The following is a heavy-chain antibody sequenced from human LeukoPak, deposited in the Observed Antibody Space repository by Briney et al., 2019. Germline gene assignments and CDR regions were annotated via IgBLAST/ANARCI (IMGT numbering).Heavy chain of an antibody. J-gene: IGHJ5*02. CDR3: ARARSGWPYNWFDP. V-gene: IGHV3-30-3*01. CDR1: GFTFSNYA. CDR2: ISYDGSNK. D-gene: IGHD6-19*01. Sequence: GGSLRLSCAASGFTFSNYAMHWVRQAPGKGLEWVAVISYDGSNKYYADSVKGRFTISRDNSKNTLYLQMNSLRAEDTAVYYCARARSGWPYNWFDPWGQGTLVTVSS.